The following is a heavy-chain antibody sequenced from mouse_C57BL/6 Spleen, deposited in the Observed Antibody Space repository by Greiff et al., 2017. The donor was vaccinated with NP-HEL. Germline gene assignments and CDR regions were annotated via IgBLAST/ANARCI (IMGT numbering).Heavy chain of an antibody. D-gene: IGHD1-1*01. J-gene: IGHJ3*01. V-gene: IGHV5-9*01. CDR1: GFTFSSYT. CDR3: ASRSLYYYGSSPWFAY. Sequence: EVKLVESGGGLVKPGGSLKLSCAASGFTFSSYTMSWVRQTPEKRLEWVATISGGGGNTYYPDSVKGRFTISRDNAKNTLYLQMSSLRSEDTALYYCASRSLYYYGSSPWFAYWGQGTLVTVSA. CDR2: ISGGGGNT.